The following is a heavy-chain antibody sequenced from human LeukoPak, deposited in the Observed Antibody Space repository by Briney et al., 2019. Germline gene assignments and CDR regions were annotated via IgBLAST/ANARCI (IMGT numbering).Heavy chain of an antibody. V-gene: IGHV3-30*02. CDR3: AKGAKRVVGATTHWIEP. D-gene: IGHD1-26*01. CDR1: GFTFSSYG. Sequence: PGGSLRLSCAASGFTFSSYGMHWVRQAPGKGLEGVALLRSDGSNKYYADSVKGRFTISRDNSKNTLYLQMNSLRAEDTAVYYCAKGAKRVVGATTHWIEPWGQGTLVTVSS. J-gene: IGHJ5*02. CDR2: LRSDGSNK.